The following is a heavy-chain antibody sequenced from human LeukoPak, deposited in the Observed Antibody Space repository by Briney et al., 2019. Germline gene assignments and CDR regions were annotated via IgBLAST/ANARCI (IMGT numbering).Heavy chain of an antibody. V-gene: IGHV4-4*07. Sequence: SETLSLTCTVSGDSIRSYYWGWVRQPAGKGLEWVGRIYSTGTTFYNPSLKTRLTISIDTSKNQFSLRLTSVIAADTAAYYCARQGYTASYYFLDYWSQGTLVTVSS. J-gene: IGHJ4*02. CDR3: ARQGYTASYYFLDY. D-gene: IGHD1-26*01. CDR1: GDSIRSYY. CDR2: IYSTGTT.